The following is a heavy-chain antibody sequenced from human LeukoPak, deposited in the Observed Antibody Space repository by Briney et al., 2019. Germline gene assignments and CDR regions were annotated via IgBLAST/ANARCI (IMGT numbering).Heavy chain of an antibody. CDR3: AKRGLVGATSPSPFDY. J-gene: IGHJ4*02. CDR1: GFTFSSYG. D-gene: IGHD1-26*01. Sequence: GGSLRLSCAASGFTFSSYGMHWVRQAPGKGLEWVAFIRYDGSNKYYEDSVKGGFTISRDNSKNTLYLQMNSLRAEDTAVYYCAKRGLVGATSPSPFDYWGQGTLVTVSS. CDR2: IRYDGSNK. V-gene: IGHV3-30*02.